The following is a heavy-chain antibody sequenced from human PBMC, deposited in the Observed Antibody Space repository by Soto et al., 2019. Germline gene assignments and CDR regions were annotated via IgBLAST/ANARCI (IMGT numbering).Heavy chain of an antibody. J-gene: IGHJ1*01. CDR2: INAGNGNT. V-gene: IGHV1-3*01. Sequence: ASVKVSCKASGYTFTSYAMHWVRQAPGQRLEWMGWINAGNGNTKYSQKFQGRVTITRDTSASTAYMELSSLRSEDTAVYYCARGPRARYCSSTSCYPPPPSKHWGQGTLVPVSS. CDR1: GYTFTSYA. CDR3: ARGPRARYCSSTSCYPPPPSKH. D-gene: IGHD2-2*01.